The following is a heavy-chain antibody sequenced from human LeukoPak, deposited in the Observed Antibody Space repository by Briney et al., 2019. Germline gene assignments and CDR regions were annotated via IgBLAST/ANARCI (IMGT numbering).Heavy chain of an antibody. V-gene: IGHV3-21*01. CDR3: AKDDRIAAAGDRPNWFDP. CDR1: GFTFSSYS. Sequence: GGSLRLSCAASGFTFSSYSMNWVRQAPGKGLEWVSSISSSSSYIYYADSVKGRFTISRDNAKNSLYLQMNSLRAEDTAVYYCAKDDRIAAAGDRPNWFDPWGQGTLVTVSS. D-gene: IGHD6-13*01. CDR2: ISSSSSYI. J-gene: IGHJ5*02.